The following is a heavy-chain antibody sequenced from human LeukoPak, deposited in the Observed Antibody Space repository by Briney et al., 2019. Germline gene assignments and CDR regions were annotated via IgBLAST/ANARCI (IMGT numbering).Heavy chain of an antibody. Sequence: GGSLRLSCAASGFTFSSYAMHWVRQAPGKGLEYVSAMSSNGGTTDYATSVKGRFTISRDNSKNTLYLQMNSLRAEDTAVYYCASSAYAMFDYWGQGTLVTVSS. CDR2: MSSNGGTT. D-gene: IGHD2-8*01. J-gene: IGHJ4*02. CDR3: ASSAYAMFDY. CDR1: GFTFSSYA. V-gene: IGHV3-64*01.